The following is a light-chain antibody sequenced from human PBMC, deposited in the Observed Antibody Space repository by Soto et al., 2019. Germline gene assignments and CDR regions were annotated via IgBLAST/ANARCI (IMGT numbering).Light chain of an antibody. CDR2: KAS. V-gene: IGKV1-5*03. CDR3: QQYNGFSRT. CDR1: QTISSW. J-gene: IGKJ1*01. Sequence: DIHMTQSPSTLSGSVIDIVAIAFLASQTISSWLAWYQQKPGKAPKLLIYKASTLKSGVPSRFSGSGSGTEFTLTISSMQPDDLATYYCQQYNGFSRTFGQGTKVDIK.